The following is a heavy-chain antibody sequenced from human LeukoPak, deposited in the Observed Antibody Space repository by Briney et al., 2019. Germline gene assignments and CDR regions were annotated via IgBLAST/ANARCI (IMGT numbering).Heavy chain of an antibody. CDR2: IYYSGNT. V-gene: IGHV4-59*01. CDR3: ARVQYTYGRAAFDY. CDR1: GGSISSYY. Sequence: PSETLSLTCTVSGGSISSYYWSWIRQPPGKGLEWIGYIYYSGNTDFNPSLKSRVTMSVGTSKNRFSLNLTSVTAADTAVYYCARVQYTYGRAAFDYWGQGTLVTVSS. J-gene: IGHJ4*02. D-gene: IGHD5-18*01.